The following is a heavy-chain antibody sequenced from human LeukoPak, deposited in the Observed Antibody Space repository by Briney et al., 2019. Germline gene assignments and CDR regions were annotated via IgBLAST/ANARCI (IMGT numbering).Heavy chain of an antibody. CDR3: ARGGRYGDYSFDY. J-gene: IGHJ4*02. CDR2: ISSSSSTI. CDR1: GFTFSSYS. D-gene: IGHD4-17*01. Sequence: GGSLRLSCAASGFTFSSYSMNWVRQAPGKGLEWVSYISSSSSTIYYADSVKGRFTISRDNAKNSLYLQMNSLRAEDTAVYYCARGGRYGDYSFDYWGQGALVTVSS. V-gene: IGHV3-48*01.